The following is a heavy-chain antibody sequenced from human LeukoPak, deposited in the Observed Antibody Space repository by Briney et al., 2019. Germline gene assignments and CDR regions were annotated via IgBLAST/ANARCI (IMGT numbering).Heavy chain of an antibody. Sequence: ASVKVSCKASGYTFTSYDINWVRQATGQGLEWKGWMNPNSGNTGYAQKFQGRVTMTRNTSISTAYMELSSLRSEDTAVYYCARGFVDYDILTGYSPGDYWGQGTLVTVSS. CDR1: GYTFTSYD. D-gene: IGHD3-9*01. CDR3: ARGFVDYDILTGYSPGDY. J-gene: IGHJ4*02. V-gene: IGHV1-8*02. CDR2: MNPNSGNT.